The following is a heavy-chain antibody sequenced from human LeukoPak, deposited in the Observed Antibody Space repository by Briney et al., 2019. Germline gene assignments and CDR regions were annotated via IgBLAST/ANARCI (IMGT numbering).Heavy chain of an antibody. CDR1: GGSISSYY. CDR3: ARASGGVNTDAFDI. V-gene: IGHV4-59*12. CDR2: IYYSGST. J-gene: IGHJ3*02. Sequence: SETLSLTCAVSGGSISSYYWSWIRQPPGKGLEWIGYIYYSGSTNYNPSLKSRVTISVDTSKNQFSLKLSSVTAADTAVYYCARASGGVNTDAFDIWGQGTMVTVSS. D-gene: IGHD5-12*01.